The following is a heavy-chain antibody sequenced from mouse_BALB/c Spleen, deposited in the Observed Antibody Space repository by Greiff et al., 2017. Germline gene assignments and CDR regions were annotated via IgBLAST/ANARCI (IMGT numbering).Heavy chain of an antibody. CDR1: GYSITSDYA. J-gene: IGHJ2*01. CDR2: ISYSGST. D-gene: IGHD1-2*01. Sequence: VQLKESGPGLVKPSQSLSLTCTVTGYSITSDYAWNWIRQFPGNKLEWMGYISYSGSTSYNPSLKSRISITRDTSKNQFFLQLNSVTTEDTATYYCARIHYYGYYFDYWGQGTTLTVSS. V-gene: IGHV3-2*02. CDR3: ARIHYYGYYFDY.